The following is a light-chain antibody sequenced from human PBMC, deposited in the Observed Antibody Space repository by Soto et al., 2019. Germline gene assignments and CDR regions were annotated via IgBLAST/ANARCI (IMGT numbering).Light chain of an antibody. J-gene: IGKJ2*01. V-gene: IGKV1-13*02. CDR1: EGISSA. CDR3: QLLDTYPPMYI. CDR2: DAS. Sequence: IQLTQSPLSLSASVGDRVTITCRASEGISSALAWYQQKPGSPPKLLIYDASTLESGVPSRFSGSGSGTDFNLTIRSLQPEDLATYYCQLLDTYPPMYIFGQGTKLEIK.